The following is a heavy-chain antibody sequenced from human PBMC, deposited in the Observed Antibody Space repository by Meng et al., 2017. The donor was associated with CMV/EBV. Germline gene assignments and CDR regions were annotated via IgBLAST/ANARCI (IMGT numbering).Heavy chain of an antibody. D-gene: IGHD3-3*01. Sequence: GESLKISCAASGFTFSSYAVSWVRQAPGEGLEWVSTISDASGSTYYADSVKGRFTISRDTSKNTLYLQMNSLRAEDTAVYYCARGGRFLEWSPAGYWGQGTLVTVSS. CDR1: GFTFSSYA. CDR3: ARGGRFLEWSPAGY. CDR2: ISDASGST. V-gene: IGHV3-23*01. J-gene: IGHJ4*02.